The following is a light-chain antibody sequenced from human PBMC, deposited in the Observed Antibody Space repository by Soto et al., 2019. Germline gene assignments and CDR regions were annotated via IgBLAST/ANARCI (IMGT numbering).Light chain of an antibody. CDR2: DNN. CDR1: SSNIGSNY. CDR3: GAWDSSMNGSGA. Sequence: QSVLTQPPSVSAAPGQKVTISCSGSSSNIGSNYVSWYQQLPGTAPKLLIYDNNKRPSGTPDRFSGSKSGTSATLDITGLQTGDEADYYCGAWDSSMNGSGAVGNGTKVTVL. V-gene: IGLV1-51*01. J-gene: IGLJ1*01.